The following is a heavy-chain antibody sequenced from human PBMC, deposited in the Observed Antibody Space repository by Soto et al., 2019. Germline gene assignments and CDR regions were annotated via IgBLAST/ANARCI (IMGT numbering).Heavy chain of an antibody. CDR3: VRGKVNFDF. J-gene: IGHJ4*02. V-gene: IGHV4-38-2*02. CDR2: IYQSGNT. CDR1: NYSISSGYH. Sequence: SETLSLTCIVSNYSISSGYHWGWIRQPPGKGLEGIGTIYQSGNTYQNPSLKSRVILSIDTSKNQFSLNLRNVTAADTAVYYCVRGKVNFDFWGKGIMVTVYS.